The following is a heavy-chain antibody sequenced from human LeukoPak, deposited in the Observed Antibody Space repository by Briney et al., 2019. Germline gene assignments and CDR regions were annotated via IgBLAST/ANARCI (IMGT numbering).Heavy chain of an antibody. CDR1: GYTLTELS. Sequence: ASVKVSCKVSGYTLTELSMHWVRQAPGKGLEWMGGFDPEDGETIYAQKFQGRVTMTEDTSTDTAYMELSSLRSEDTAVYYCATSEPPDYYDSSGRPLDYWGQGTLVTVSS. CDR3: ATSEPPDYYDSSGRPLDY. CDR2: FDPEDGET. D-gene: IGHD3-22*01. J-gene: IGHJ4*02. V-gene: IGHV1-24*01.